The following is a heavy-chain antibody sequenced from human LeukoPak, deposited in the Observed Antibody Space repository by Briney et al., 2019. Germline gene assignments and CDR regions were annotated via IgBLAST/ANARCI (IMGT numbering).Heavy chain of an antibody. D-gene: IGHD6-19*01. CDR2: ISYDGSNK. CDR3: ARERSGWYRYDY. V-gene: IGHV3-30-3*01. CDR1: GFTFSSYA. Sequence: GGSLRLSCAASGFTFSSYAMHWVRQAPGKGLEWVAVISYDGSNKYYADSVKGRFTISRDNSKNTLYLQMNSLRAEDTAVYYCARERSGWYRYDYWGQGTLVTVSS. J-gene: IGHJ4*02.